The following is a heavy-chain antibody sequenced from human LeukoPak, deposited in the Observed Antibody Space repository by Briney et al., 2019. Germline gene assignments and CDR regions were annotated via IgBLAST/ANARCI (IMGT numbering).Heavy chain of an antibody. J-gene: IGHJ4*02. CDR2: IYYIGST. Sequence: SETLSLTCTVSGGSISSSSYYWGWIRQPPGKGLEWIGSIYYIGSTYYNPSLKSRVTISVDTSKNQFSLKLSSVTAADTAVYYCASCPAVYWGQGTLVTVSS. D-gene: IGHD6-19*01. CDR3: ASCPAVY. V-gene: IGHV4-39*01. CDR1: GGSISSSSYY.